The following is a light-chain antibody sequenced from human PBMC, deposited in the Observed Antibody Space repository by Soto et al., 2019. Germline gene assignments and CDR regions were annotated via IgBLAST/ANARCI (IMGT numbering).Light chain of an antibody. V-gene: IGKV3-11*01. Sequence: EIVMTPSPATLSVSPVERATLSCRASQSVSSYLAWYQQKPGQAPRLLIYDASNRATGIPARFSGSGSGTDFTLTISSLEPEDFAVYYCQQRSNWPWKFGQGTKGDIK. CDR1: QSVSSY. J-gene: IGKJ1*01. CDR2: DAS. CDR3: QQRSNWPWK.